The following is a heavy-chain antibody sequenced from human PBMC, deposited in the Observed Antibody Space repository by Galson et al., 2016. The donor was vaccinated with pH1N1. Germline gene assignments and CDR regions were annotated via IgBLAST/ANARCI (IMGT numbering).Heavy chain of an antibody. CDR1: GFTFGDYS. Sequence: SLRLSCAASGFTFGDYSLNWVRQAPGKGLEWVGFIRSNSYGGTTGYAASVKDRFTISRDDSKSIAYLQMNSLKTEDTAVYYCSGSNWPLDYWGQGTLVTVSS. CDR3: SGSNWPLDY. D-gene: IGHD1-1*01. CDR2: IRSNSYGGTT. J-gene: IGHJ4*02. V-gene: IGHV3-49*04.